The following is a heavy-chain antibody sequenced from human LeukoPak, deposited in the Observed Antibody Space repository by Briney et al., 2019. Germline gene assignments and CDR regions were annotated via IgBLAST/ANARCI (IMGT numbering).Heavy chain of an antibody. CDR3: ASRRGRYDY. CDR1: GGSISSGSYY. D-gene: IGHD5-24*01. V-gene: IGHV4-61*02. J-gene: IGHJ4*02. CDR2: TSTSGST. Sequence: SETLSLTCTISGGSISSGSYYWSWIRQPAGKGLEWIGRTSTSGSTNYNPSLKSRVTISVDTSKNQFSLKLSSLTAADTAVYYCASRRGRYDYWGQGTLVTVSS.